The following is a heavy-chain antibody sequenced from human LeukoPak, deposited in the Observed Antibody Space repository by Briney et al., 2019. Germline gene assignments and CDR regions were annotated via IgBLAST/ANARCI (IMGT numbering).Heavy chain of an antibody. Sequence: SQTLSLTCAISGDSVSSNGASWNWIRQSPSRGLEWLGRTYYRSKWYNDYARSVKGRITIKADTSKNQFSLQLNSVTPEDTAVYYCAREVYIYAYTRFDPWGQGTLVTVSS. CDR3: AREVYIYAYTRFDP. D-gene: IGHD3-16*01. J-gene: IGHJ5*02. CDR1: GDSVSSNGAS. CDR2: TYYRSKWYN. V-gene: IGHV6-1*01.